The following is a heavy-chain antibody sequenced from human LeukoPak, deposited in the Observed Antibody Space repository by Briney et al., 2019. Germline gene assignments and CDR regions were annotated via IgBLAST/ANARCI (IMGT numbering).Heavy chain of an antibody. V-gene: IGHV3-23*01. J-gene: IGHJ3*02. CDR3: VKSSRGSPPGAFDI. Sequence: PGGSLRLSCTASGITVRSLGLRTHRQAPGKGLEWVSGISRSGGSTYYADSVKGRFTISRDNSKNALYLQMISLEAEDTALYYCVKSSRGSPPGAFDIWGPGTMVTVSS. CDR1: GITVRSLG. D-gene: IGHD6-13*01. CDR2: ISRSGGST.